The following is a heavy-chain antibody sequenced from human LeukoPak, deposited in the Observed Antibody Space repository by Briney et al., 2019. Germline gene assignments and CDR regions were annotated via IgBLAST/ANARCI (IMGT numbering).Heavy chain of an antibody. CDR3: ARGGYYDSSGPSWFDP. V-gene: IGHV1-69*04. CDR1: GYTFTGYY. CDR2: IIPILGIA. J-gene: IGHJ5*02. Sequence: GASVKVSCKASGYTFTGYYMHWVRQAPGQGLEWMGRIIPILGIANYAQKFQGRVTITADKSTSTAYMELSSLRSEDTAVYYCARGGYYDSSGPSWFDPWGQGTLVTVSS. D-gene: IGHD3-22*01.